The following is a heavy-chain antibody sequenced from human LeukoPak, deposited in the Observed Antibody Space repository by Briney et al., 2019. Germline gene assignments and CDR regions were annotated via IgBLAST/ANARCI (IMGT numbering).Heavy chain of an antibody. D-gene: IGHD2-2*01. CDR1: GGTFSSYA. CDR3: ALEFRTFYAVFDY. J-gene: IGHJ4*02. CDR2: IIPIFGTA. Sequence: SVKVSCKASGGTFSSYAISWVRQAPGRGLEWMGGIIPIFGTANYAQKFQGRVTITADESTTTAYMELNSLRSEDTAVYYCALEFRTFYAVFDYWGQGTLVTVSS. V-gene: IGHV1-69*13.